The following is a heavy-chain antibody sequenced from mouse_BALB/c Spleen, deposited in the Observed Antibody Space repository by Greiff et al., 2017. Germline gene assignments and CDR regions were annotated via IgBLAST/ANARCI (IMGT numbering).Heavy chain of an antibody. V-gene: IGHV1-15*01. Sequence: VQLQQSGAELVRPGASVTLSCKASGYTFTDYEMHWVKQTPVHGLEWIGAIDPETGGTAYNQKFKGKATLTADKSSSTAYMELRSLTSEDSAVYYCTREGNYGSWFAYWGQGTLVTVSA. CDR3: TREGNYGSWFAY. CDR1: GYTFTDYE. CDR2: IDPETGGT. J-gene: IGHJ3*01. D-gene: IGHD2-1*01.